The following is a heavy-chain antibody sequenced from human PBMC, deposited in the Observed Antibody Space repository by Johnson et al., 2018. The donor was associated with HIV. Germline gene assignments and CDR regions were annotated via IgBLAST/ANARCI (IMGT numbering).Heavy chain of an antibody. D-gene: IGHD7-27*01. Sequence: QVQLMESGGDLVQPGGSLRLSCAASGFTFSNYWMSWIRQAPGKGLEWVSYISSSGSTIYYADSVKGRFTISRDNAKNSLYLQMNSLRAEDTAVYYCARASMGINWGAFDIWGQGTMVTVSS. CDR3: ARASMGINWGAFDI. CDR1: GFTFSNYW. J-gene: IGHJ3*02. CDR2: ISSSGSTI. V-gene: IGHV3-11*04.